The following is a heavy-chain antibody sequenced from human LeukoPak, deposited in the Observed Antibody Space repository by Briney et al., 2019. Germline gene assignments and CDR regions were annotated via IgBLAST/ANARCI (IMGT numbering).Heavy chain of an antibody. CDR1: GGSISSTAYY. CDR2: IYYGETT. Sequence: SETLSLTCTVSGGSISSTAYYWDWIRQPPGKGLEWIGSIYYGETTYYNSSLKSRVTISLNTSKNQFSLSLNSVTAADTAVYYCARQVSDYYYYYIDVRGKGATVTVSS. D-gene: IGHD5/OR15-5a*01. V-gene: IGHV4-39*01. J-gene: IGHJ6*03. CDR3: ARQVSDYYYYYIDV.